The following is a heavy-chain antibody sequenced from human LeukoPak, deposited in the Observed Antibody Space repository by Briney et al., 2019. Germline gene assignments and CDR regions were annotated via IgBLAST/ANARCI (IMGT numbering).Heavy chain of an antibody. J-gene: IGHJ3*02. CDR3: ARAAGGSYGADAFDI. CDR1: GYIFTSYG. CDR2: INPNIGGT. D-gene: IGHD1-26*01. Sequence: ASVNVSFKPAGYIFTSYGMSRVREAPGQGREWMGWINPNIGGTNYAQKYAGRVTMTRYTAINTASMELSELTADDRAGYYFARAAGGSYGADAFDIWGPGTMVTVSS. V-gene: IGHV1-2*02.